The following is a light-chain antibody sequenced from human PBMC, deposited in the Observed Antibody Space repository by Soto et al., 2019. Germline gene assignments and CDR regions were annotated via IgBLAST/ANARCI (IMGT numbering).Light chain of an antibody. J-gene: IGKJ5*01. CDR1: ESISRH. CDR3: QQSFNSPPIT. Sequence: DIQMSQSPSSLSASVGDRVTITCRAAESISRHLNWYQQKPGRAPDLLIYAASSLQSGVPSRFSGSRSGPDFTLTISSLQPEDFATYYCQQSFNSPPITFGQGTRLEIK. CDR2: AAS. V-gene: IGKV1-39*01.